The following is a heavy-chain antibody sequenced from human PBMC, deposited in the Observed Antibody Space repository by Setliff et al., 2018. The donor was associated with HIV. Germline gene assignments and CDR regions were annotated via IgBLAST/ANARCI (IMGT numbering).Heavy chain of an antibody. V-gene: IGHV1-2*02. CDR1: GYTFSGDY. J-gene: IGHJ2*01. CDR3: ARESVISDAKIDF. Sequence: ASVKVSCKASGYTFSGDYIHWVRQAPGHGLEWMGWINPNSGVTNYAQKFQGRVTMTRDTSIATVYMEVNRLTSDDTAMYYCARESVISDAKIDFWGRGTLVTVSS. D-gene: IGHD3-22*01. CDR2: INPNSGVT.